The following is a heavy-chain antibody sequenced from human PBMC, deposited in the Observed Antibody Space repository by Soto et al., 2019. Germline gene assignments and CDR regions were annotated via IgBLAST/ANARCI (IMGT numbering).Heavy chain of an antibody. D-gene: IGHD5-18*01. J-gene: IGHJ4*02. V-gene: IGHV3-30-3*01. CDR3: ARDQDTAMVAYYFDY. Sequence: QVQLVESGGGVVQPGRSLRLSCAASGFTFSSYAMHWVRQAPGKGLEWVAVISYDGSNKYYADSVKGRFTISRDNSKNTLYLQMNSLRAEDTAVYYRARDQDTAMVAYYFDYWGQGTLVTVSS. CDR1: GFTFSSYA. CDR2: ISYDGSNK.